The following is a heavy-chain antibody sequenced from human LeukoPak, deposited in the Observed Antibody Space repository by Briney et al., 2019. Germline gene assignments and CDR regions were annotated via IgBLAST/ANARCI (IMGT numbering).Heavy chain of an antibody. Sequence: PGGSLRLSCAASGFTFSTYGVYWVRQAPGKGLEWVGRIKSKTDGGTTDYAAPVKGRFTISRDDSKNTLYLQMNSLKTEDTAVYYCTTRGGSFSIFDYWGQGTLVTVSS. D-gene: IGHD1-26*01. CDR3: TTRGGSFSIFDY. V-gene: IGHV3-15*01. CDR1: GFTFSTYG. CDR2: IKSKTDGGTT. J-gene: IGHJ4*02.